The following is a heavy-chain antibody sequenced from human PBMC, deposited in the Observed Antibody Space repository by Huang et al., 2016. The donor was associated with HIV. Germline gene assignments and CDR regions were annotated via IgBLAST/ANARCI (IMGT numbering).Heavy chain of an antibody. J-gene: IGHJ6*04. CDR2: AYYTGTT. D-gene: IGHD1-26*01. CDR3: VSVSYYLTI. CDR1: GHSMNSAY. V-gene: IGHV4-59*03. Sequence: QVQLQESGPGLVQPSETLSLFCNVSGHSMNSAYWGWIRQAPGKGMAWVGNAYYTGTTEYSPSLKSRVSISLDSTNSQFSLKVSSGTTADTALYYCVSVSYYLTIWGKGTTVTVSS.